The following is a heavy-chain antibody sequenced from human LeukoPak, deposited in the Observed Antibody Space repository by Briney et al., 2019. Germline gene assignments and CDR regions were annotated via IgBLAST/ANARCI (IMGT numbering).Heavy chain of an antibody. V-gene: IGHV1-8*02. D-gene: IGHD2-2*01. CDR1: GYTFTSYD. Sequence: GASVKVSCKASGYTFTSYDINWVRQATGQGLEWMGWMNPNSGNTGYAQKFQGRVTMTEDTSTDTAYMELSSLRSEDTAVYYCATVSLYCSSTSCRAEYFQHWGQSTLVTVSS. J-gene: IGHJ1*01. CDR2: MNPNSGNT. CDR3: ATVSLYCSSTSCRAEYFQH.